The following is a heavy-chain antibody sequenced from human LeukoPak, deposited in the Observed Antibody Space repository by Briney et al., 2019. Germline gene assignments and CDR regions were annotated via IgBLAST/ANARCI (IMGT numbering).Heavy chain of an antibody. CDR3: AGSIFGVPLLWFDP. D-gene: IGHD3-3*01. V-gene: IGHV3-11*04. CDR1: GFTFSDYY. J-gene: IGHJ5*02. Sequence: GGSLRLSCAASGFTFSDYYMSWIRQATGKGLEWVSYISSSGSTIYYADSVKGRFTISRDNAKNSLYLQMNSLRAEDTAVYCCAGSIFGVPLLWFDPWGQGTLVTVSS. CDR2: ISSSGSTI.